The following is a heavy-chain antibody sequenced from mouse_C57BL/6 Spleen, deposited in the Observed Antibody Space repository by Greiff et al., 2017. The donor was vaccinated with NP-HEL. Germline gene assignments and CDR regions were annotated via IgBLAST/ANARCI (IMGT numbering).Heavy chain of an antibody. V-gene: IGHV14-4*01. D-gene: IGHD2-5*01. CDR1: GFNIKDDY. J-gene: IGHJ1*03. CDR2: IDPENGDT. CDR3: TKGDSNQWYFDV. Sequence: VQLQQSGAELVRPGASVKLSCTASGFNIKDDYMHWVKQRPEQGLEWIGWIDPENGDTEYASKFQGKATITADTSSNTAYLQLSSLTSEDTAVYYCTKGDSNQWYFDVWGTGTTVTVSS.